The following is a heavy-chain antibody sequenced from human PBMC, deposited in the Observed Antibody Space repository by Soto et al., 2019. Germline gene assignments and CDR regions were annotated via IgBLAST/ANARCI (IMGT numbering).Heavy chain of an antibody. Sequence: SETLSLTCSVSGAALNSGNYYWSWIRQVPGKGLEWIGHIYATGAVDYNPSLRDRITISQDTSERQFSLNLRLVTAADTAVYYCARLRIATNNYKWFDPWGQGTLVTVSS. V-gene: IGHV4-31*03. D-gene: IGHD2-21*01. J-gene: IGHJ5*02. CDR2: IYATGAV. CDR3: ARLRIATNNYKWFDP. CDR1: GAALNSGNYY.